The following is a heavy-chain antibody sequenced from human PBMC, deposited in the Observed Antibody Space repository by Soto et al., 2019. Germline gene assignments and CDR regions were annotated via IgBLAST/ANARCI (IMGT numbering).Heavy chain of an antibody. CDR1: GYSFTTYW. Sequence: GESLKISCKGSGYSFTTYWIGWVRQMPGKGLEWMGIIYPGDSDTRYSPSFQGQVTISADKSISTAYLQWTSLKASDTAMYYCARVEPASAPGFWGQGTLVTVSS. V-gene: IGHV5-51*01. CDR3: ARVEPASAPGF. D-gene: IGHD6-13*01. J-gene: IGHJ4*01. CDR2: IYPGDSDT.